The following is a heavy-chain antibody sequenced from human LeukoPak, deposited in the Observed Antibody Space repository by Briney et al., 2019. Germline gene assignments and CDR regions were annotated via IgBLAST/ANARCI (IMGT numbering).Heavy chain of an antibody. J-gene: IGHJ4*02. D-gene: IGHD1-26*01. CDR3: ARGERSYYDY. CDR2: IYHSGST. CDR1: GGSISSGGYS. Sequence: PSETLSLTCAVSGGSISSGGYSWSWIRQPPGKGLEWIGYIYHSGSTYYTPSLKSRVTISVDRSKNQFSLKLSSVTAADTDVYFCARGERSYYDYWGQGTLVTVSS. V-gene: IGHV4-30-2*01.